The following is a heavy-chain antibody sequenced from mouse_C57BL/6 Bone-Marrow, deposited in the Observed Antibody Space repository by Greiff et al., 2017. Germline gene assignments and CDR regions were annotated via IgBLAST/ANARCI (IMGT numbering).Heavy chain of an antibody. D-gene: IGHD2-4*01. CDR3: ARLYYDYGGFAY. CDR2: IYPRSGNT. Sequence: VQLQQSGAELARPGASVKLSCKASGYTFTSYGISWVKQRTGQGLEWIGEIYPRSGNTYYNEKFKGKATLTADNSSSTAYMELRSLTSEDSAVYFCARLYYDYGGFAYWGQGTLVTVSA. V-gene: IGHV1-81*01. CDR1: GYTFTSYG. J-gene: IGHJ3*01.